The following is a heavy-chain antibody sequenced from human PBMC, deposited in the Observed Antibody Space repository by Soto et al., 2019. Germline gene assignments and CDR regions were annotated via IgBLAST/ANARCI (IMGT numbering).Heavy chain of an antibody. V-gene: IGHV3-23*01. D-gene: IGHD6-13*01. CDR3: AKGSSSSWTYFYYYYMDC. CDR2: ISGSGGSS. J-gene: IGHJ6*03. Sequence: LGGSLRLSCAASGFTFSGYAMSWVRQAPGKGLEWVSSISGSGGSSYYADSVNGRFTISRDNSKNTLYLQMNSLRAEDTAVYYCAKGSSSSWTYFYYYYMDCWGKGTTVTVSS. CDR1: GFTFSGYA.